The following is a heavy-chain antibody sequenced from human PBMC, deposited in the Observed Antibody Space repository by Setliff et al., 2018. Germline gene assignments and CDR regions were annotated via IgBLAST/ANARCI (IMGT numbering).Heavy chain of an antibody. J-gene: IGHJ6*02. V-gene: IGHV4-4*07. CDR1: GVSINTYY. CDR3: ARGRGYCSSTSCSTYYYYGMDV. Sequence: SETLSLTCSVSGVSINTYYWSWIRQPAGKGLEWIGRIYSGGNTNYNPSLKSRVTMSVDTSKNQFSLKPSSVTAADTAVYYCARGRGYCSSTSCSTYYYYGMDVWGQGTTVTVSS. CDR2: IYSGGNT. D-gene: IGHD2-2*01.